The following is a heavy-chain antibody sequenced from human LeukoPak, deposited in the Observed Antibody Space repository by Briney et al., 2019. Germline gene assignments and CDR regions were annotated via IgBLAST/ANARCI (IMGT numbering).Heavy chain of an antibody. CDR1: GFTFDDYA. Sequence: GGSLRLSCAASGFTFDDYAMHWVRQAPGKGLEWVSGISWNSGSIGYADSVKGRFTISRDNAKNSLYLQMNSLRAEDTALYYCAKAPDYGDLYYYYGMDVWGQGTTVTVSS. V-gene: IGHV3-9*01. CDR2: ISWNSGSI. CDR3: AKAPDYGDLYYYYGMDV. J-gene: IGHJ6*02. D-gene: IGHD4-17*01.